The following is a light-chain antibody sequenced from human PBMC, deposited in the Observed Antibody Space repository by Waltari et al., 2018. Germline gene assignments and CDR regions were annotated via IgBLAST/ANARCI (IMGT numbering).Light chain of an antibody. Sequence: DIQMTQSPSSLSASVGDRVSITCRASQSISTHLNWYQQKPGKAPKLLIYAASNLQSGVPSRFSGRGSETDFTLTISSLQPEDFATYYCQQSHSTPYTFGQGTKLEIK. V-gene: IGKV1-39*01. CDR3: QQSHSTPYT. CDR1: QSISTH. J-gene: IGKJ2*01. CDR2: AAS.